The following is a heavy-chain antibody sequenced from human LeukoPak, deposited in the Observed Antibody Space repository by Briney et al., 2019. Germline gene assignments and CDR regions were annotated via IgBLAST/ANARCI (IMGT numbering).Heavy chain of an antibody. CDR1: GYTFTNYY. CDR3: ARTLIAATGTDY. D-gene: IGHD6-13*01. Sequence: ASVKVSCKASGYTFTNYYIYWVRQAPGQGLEWMGMINPDGGSTSYAQRFQGRVTMTRDTSTSTVYMDPSSLTSDDTAVYYCARTLIAATGTDYWGQGTLVTVSS. V-gene: IGHV1-46*01. J-gene: IGHJ4*02. CDR2: INPDGGST.